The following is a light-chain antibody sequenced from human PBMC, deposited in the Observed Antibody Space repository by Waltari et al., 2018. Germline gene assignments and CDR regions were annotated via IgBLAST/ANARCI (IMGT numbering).Light chain of an antibody. CDR1: RGINKE. Sequence: DIQMTQSTSSLSASVGDRVTVTCRASRGINKELSWYQQKPGKAPTLLIYAASTLQTGVSSRFSGSGSGTDFTLTVTSLQPEDVATYYCQQDYTTPYTFGQGTKVEIK. CDR3: QQDYTTPYT. J-gene: IGKJ2*01. CDR2: AAS. V-gene: IGKV1-27*01.